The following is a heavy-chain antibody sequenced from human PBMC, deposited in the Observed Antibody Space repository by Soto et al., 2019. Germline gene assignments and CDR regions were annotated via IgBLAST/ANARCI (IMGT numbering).Heavy chain of an antibody. D-gene: IGHD3-22*01. J-gene: IGHJ4*02. CDR2: ISWNSGSI. CDR3: AKGDASGYYDSSGYIDY. CDR1: GFTFDDYA. Sequence: EVPLVESGGGLVQPGRSLRLSCAASGFTFDDYAMHWVRQAPGKGLEWVSGISWNSGSIGYADSVKGRFTISRDNAKNSLYLQMNSLRAEDTALYYCAKGDASGYYDSSGYIDYWGQGTLVTVSS. V-gene: IGHV3-9*01.